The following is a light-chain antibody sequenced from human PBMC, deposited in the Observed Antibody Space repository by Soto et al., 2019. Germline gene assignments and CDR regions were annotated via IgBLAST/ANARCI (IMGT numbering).Light chain of an antibody. CDR3: QQYGSSPTWT. CDR1: QSVSSNY. Sequence: EIVLTQSPCTLSLSAGERATLSCGASQSVSSNYLAWYQQKPGQTPRLLIYGASTRATGIPDRFSGSGSGTDFTPTISRLEPEDSAVYYCQQYGSSPTWTFGQGTKVDIK. V-gene: IGKV3-20*01. CDR2: GAS. J-gene: IGKJ1*01.